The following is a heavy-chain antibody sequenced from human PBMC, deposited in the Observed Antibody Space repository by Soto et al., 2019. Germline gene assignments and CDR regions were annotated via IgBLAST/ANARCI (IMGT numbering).Heavy chain of an antibody. CDR2: ISYDGSNK. J-gene: IGHJ6*02. D-gene: IGHD3-10*01. CDR3: ARRFGGYYYYGMDV. CDR1: GFTFSSYA. Sequence: PGGSLRLSCAASGFTFSSYAMHWVRQAPGKGQEWVAVISYDGSNKYYADSVKGRFTISRDNSKNTLYLQMNSLRAEDTAVYYCARRFGGYYYYGMDVWGQGTTVTAP. V-gene: IGHV3-30-3*01.